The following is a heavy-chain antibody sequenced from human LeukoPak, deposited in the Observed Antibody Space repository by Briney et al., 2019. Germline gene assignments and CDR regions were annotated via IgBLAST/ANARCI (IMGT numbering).Heavy chain of an antibody. D-gene: IGHD6-13*01. CDR1: GFTFSSYW. J-gene: IGHJ5*02. V-gene: IGHV3-7*01. CDR2: IKQDGSEK. Sequence: GGSLRLSCAASGFTFSSYWMSWVRQAPGKGLEWVANIKQDGSEKYYADSVKGRFTISRDNAKNSLYLQMNSLRAEDTAVYYCASGAGKQYSSSWYHWFDPWGQGTLVTVSS. CDR3: ASGAGKQYSSSWYHWFDP.